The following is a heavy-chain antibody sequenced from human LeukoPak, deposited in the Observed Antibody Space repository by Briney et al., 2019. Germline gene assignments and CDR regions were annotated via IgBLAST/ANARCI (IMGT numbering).Heavy chain of an antibody. D-gene: IGHD3-10*01. V-gene: IGHV3-21*01. CDR2: ISSSSSYI. Sequence: TGGSLRLSCAASGFTFNIYAMNWVRQAPGKGLEWVSSISSSSSYIYYADSVKGRFTISRDNAKNSLYLQMNSLRAEDTAVYYCARVGFGELSTFDYWGQGTLVTVSS. CDR3: ARVGFGELSTFDY. J-gene: IGHJ4*02. CDR1: GFTFNIYA.